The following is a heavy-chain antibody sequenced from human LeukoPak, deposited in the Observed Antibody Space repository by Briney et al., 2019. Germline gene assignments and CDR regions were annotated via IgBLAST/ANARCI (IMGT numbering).Heavy chain of an antibody. D-gene: IGHD3-9*01. CDR2: IIAYNGNT. CDR3: ARIDGYFDWLPLDY. V-gene: IGHV1-18*01. CDR1: GYPFTSYD. J-gene: IGHJ4*02. Sequence: ASVKVSFKASGYPFTSYDINWGRPATGQGVGWMGWIIAYNGNTNYAQKLQGRVTITTDTSTSAAYMELRSLRSDDTAVYYCARIDGYFDWLPLDYWGQGTLVTVSS.